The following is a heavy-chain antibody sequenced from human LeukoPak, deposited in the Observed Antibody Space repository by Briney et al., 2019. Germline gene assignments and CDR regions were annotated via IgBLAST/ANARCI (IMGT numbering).Heavy chain of an antibody. D-gene: IGHD3-10*01. V-gene: IGHV3-30*18. CDR3: AKSLSLWFGESSYYFDY. J-gene: IGHJ4*02. CDR2: ISYDGSNK. CDR1: GFLFSSYE. Sequence: GGSLRLSCAASGFLFSSYEMNWVRQAPGKGLEWVAVISYDGSNKYYADSVKGRFTISRDNSKNTLYLQMNSLRAEDTAVYYCAKSLSLWFGESSYYFDYWGQGTLVTVSS.